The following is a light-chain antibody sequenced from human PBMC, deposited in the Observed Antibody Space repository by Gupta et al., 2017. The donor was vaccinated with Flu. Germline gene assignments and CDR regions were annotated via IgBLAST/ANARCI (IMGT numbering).Light chain of an antibody. CDR1: QSIGTS. CDR2: YAS. CDR3: HQRSTLPWP. J-gene: IGKJ1*01. Sequence: EIVLTQSPDFQSVTPKEKVTITCRASQSIGTSLHWYQQKPDQSPKLLIKYASQSFSGVPSRFSGSGSGTDFTLTINGLEAEDTATDYCHQRSTLPWPFGQGTKVEIK. V-gene: IGKV6-21*01.